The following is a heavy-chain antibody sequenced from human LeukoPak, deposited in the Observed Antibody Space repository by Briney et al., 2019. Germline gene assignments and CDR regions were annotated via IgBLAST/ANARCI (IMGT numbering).Heavy chain of an antibody. CDR1: GFTFDDYG. CDR3: AREGGIVVVPAHFDY. Sequence: GGSLRLSCAASGFTFDDYGMSWVRQAPGKGLEWVSGINWNGGSTGYADSVKGRFTISGDNAKNSLYLQMNSLRAEDTALYYCAREGGIVVVPAHFDYWGQGTLSPSPQ. J-gene: IGHJ4*02. V-gene: IGHV3-20*04. D-gene: IGHD2-2*01. CDR2: INWNGGST.